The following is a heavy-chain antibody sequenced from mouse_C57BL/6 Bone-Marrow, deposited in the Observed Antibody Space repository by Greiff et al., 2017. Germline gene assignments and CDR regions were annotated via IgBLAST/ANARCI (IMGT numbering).Heavy chain of an antibody. J-gene: IGHJ4*01. CDR2: INPNNGGT. D-gene: IGHD2-2*01. V-gene: IGHV1-18*01. Sequence: EVKLQESGPELVKPGASVKIPCKASGYTFTDYNMDWVKQSHGKSLEWIGDINPNNGGTIYNQKFKGKATLTVDKSSSTAYMELRSLTSEDTAVYYCARRVIYYGYDNYYAMDYWGQGTSVTVSS. CDR3: ARRVIYYGYDNYYAMDY. CDR1: GYTFTDYN.